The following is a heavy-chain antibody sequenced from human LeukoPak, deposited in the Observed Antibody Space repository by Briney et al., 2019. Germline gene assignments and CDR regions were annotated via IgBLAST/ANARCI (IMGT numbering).Heavy chain of an antibody. CDR3: ARDQYSSSGWFDP. J-gene: IGHJ5*02. Sequence: SETLSLTCTVSGYSISSGYYWGWIRQPPGKGLEWIGSIYHSGSTYYNPSLKSRVTISVDTSKNQFSLKLSSVTAADTAVCYCARDQYSSSGWFDPWGQGTLVTVSS. D-gene: IGHD6-6*01. V-gene: IGHV4-38-2*02. CDR2: IYHSGST. CDR1: GYSISSGYY.